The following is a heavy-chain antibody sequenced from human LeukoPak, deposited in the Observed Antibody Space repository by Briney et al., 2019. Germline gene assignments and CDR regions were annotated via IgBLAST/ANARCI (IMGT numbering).Heavy chain of an antibody. D-gene: IGHD3-10*01. V-gene: IGHV1-69*05. CDR2: IIPIFGTA. CDR3: ARLFITMVRGVTNWFDP. Sequence: GSSVKVSCKASGGTFSSYAISWVRQAPGQGLVWMGGIIPIFGTANYAQKFQGRVTITTDESTSTAYMELSSLRSEDTAVYYCARLFITMVRGVTNWFDPWGQGTLVTVSS. J-gene: IGHJ5*02. CDR1: GGTFSSYA.